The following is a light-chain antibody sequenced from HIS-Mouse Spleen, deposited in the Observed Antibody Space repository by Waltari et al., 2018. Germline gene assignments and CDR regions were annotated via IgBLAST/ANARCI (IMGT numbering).Light chain of an antibody. CDR1: SSNIGAGYD. Sequence: QSVLTQPPSVSGAPGQRVTISCTGSSSNIGAGYDVHWYQQLPGTAPKLLIYGNSNLPAGVPDRVSGSKSGTSASLAITGLQAEDEADYYCQSYDSSLSAHYVFGTGTKVTVL. CDR3: QSYDSSLSAHYV. V-gene: IGLV1-40*01. J-gene: IGLJ1*01. CDR2: GNS.